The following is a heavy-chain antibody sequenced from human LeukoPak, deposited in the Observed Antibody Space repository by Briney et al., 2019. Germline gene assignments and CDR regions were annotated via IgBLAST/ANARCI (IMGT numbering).Heavy chain of an antibody. V-gene: IGHV3-33*01. J-gene: IGHJ4*02. Sequence: GGSLRLSCAASGFTFSNYGMHWVRQAPGKGLEWVAVIWHDGSEKYYGDSVKGRFTISRDDSKNTLHLQMNSLRAEDTGVYYCARDWAWGGFDHWGQGTLVTVSS. D-gene: IGHD3-16*01. CDR1: GFTFSNYG. CDR3: ARDWAWGGFDH. CDR2: IWHDGSEK.